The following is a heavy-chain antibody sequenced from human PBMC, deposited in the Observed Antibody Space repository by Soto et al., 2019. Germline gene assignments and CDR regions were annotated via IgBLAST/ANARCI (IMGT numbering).Heavy chain of an antibody. CDR2: VKDGGHT. V-gene: IGHV4-34*01. J-gene: IGHJ4*02. D-gene: IGHD5-12*01. CDR3: ARGQEGVVATH. Sequence: QVQLQQWGAGLLKPSETLSLNCAVTGGSLSGYYWSWIRQPPGKGLEWIGEVKDGGHTNYSPSLRGRVTISSDPSNNQFSRWLNSVTAADTGVYYCARGQEGVVATHWDQGSLVTVSS. CDR1: GGSLSGYY.